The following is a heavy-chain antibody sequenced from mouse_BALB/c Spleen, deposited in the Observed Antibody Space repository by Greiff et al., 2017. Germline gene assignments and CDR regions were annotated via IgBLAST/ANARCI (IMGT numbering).Heavy chain of an antibody. D-gene: IGHD2-1*01. V-gene: IGHV1-54*01. CDR1: GYAFTNYL. CDR3: ARGNYGLCAY. CDR2: INPGSGGT. J-gene: IGHJ3*01. Sequence: QVQLQQSGAELVRPGTSVKVSCKASGYAFTNYLMEWVKQRPGQGLEWIGVINPGSGGTNYNEKFKGKATLTADKSSSTAYMQLSSLTSDDSAVYCCARGNYGLCAYWGQGTLVTVSA.